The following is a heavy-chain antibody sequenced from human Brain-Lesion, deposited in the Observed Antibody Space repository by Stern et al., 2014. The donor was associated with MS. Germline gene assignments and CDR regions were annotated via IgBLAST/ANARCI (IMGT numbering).Heavy chain of an antibody. CDR2: INPNSGGT. J-gene: IGHJ6*02. CDR1: GYTFTGYY. D-gene: IGHD3-10*01. CDR3: ARGYYGSGRPQKGMDV. V-gene: IGHV1-2*02. Sequence: QMQLVQSGAEVKKPGASGKVSCKASGYTFTGYYMYWVRQAPGQGLEWMGWINPNSGGTHYAQKFQGRVTMTRDTSITTAYMELSRLRSDDTAVYYCARGYYGSGRPQKGMDVWGQGTTVTVSS.